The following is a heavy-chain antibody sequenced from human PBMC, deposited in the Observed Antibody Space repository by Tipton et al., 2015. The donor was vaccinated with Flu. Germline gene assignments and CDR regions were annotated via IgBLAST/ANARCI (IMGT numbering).Heavy chain of an antibody. Sequence: TLSLTCTVSGGSISSGGYYWSWIRQHPGKGLEWTGYIYYSGSTYYNPSLKSRVTISVDTSKNQFSLKLSSVTAADTAVYYCARRNYYGSGSYYDYWGQGTLVTVSS. D-gene: IGHD3-10*01. J-gene: IGHJ4*02. CDR2: IYYSGST. CDR1: GGSISSGGYY. CDR3: ARRNYYGSGSYYDY. V-gene: IGHV4-31*03.